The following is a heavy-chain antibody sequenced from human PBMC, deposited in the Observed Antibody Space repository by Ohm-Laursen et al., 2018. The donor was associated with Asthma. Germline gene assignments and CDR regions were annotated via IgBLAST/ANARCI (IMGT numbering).Heavy chain of an antibody. CDR3: AKDAWAV. CDR1: GSTFSSYG. CDR2: ISYDGSNK. V-gene: IGHV3-30*18. Sequence: SLRLSCSASGSTFSSYGMHWVRQAPGKGLEWVAVISYDGSNKYYADSVKGRFTISRDNSKNTLYLQMNSLRAEDTAVYYCAKDAWAVWGQGTTVTVSS. D-gene: IGHD7-27*01. J-gene: IGHJ6*02.